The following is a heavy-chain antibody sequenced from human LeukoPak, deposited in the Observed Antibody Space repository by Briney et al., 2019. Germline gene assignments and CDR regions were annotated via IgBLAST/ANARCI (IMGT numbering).Heavy chain of an antibody. D-gene: IGHD5-12*01. CDR2: MYISGST. J-gene: IGHJ4*02. CDR3: ARDIGDIDDY. CDR1: GGSMSLYY. Sequence: SETLSLTCTVSGGSMSLYYWSWIRQPAGKGLEWIGRMYISGSTNYNPSLKSRVTMSVDTSKNQLSLKLTSVTAADTAVYYCARDIGDIDDYWGQGTLVTVSS. V-gene: IGHV4-4*07.